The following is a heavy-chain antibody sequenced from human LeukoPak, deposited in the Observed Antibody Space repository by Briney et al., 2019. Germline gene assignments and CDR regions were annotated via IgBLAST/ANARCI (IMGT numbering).Heavy chain of an antibody. Sequence: GESLKISFKGSGYSFTSYWIGWVRQMPGKGLEWMGIIYPGDSDIRYSPSFQGQVTISADKSISTAYLQWTSLKASDTAIYYCARLSIAVSGDFDYWGRGTLVTISS. D-gene: IGHD6-19*01. CDR3: ARLSIAVSGDFDY. CDR1: GYSFTSYW. V-gene: IGHV5-51*01. CDR2: IYPGDSDI. J-gene: IGHJ4*02.